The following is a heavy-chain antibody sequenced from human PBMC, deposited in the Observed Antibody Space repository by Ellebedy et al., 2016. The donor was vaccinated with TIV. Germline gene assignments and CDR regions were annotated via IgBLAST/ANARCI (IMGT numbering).Heavy chain of an antibody. CDR3: ARTVDIVATIKD. D-gene: IGHD5-12*01. CDR1: GGSISSSNW. Sequence: MPSETLSLTCAVSGGSISSSNWWNWVRQPPGKGLEWIGEIYYSGNTNYNPSLKSRVTISVDTSKNQFSLKLSSVTAADTAVYYCARTVDIVATIKDWGQGTLVTVSS. CDR2: IYYSGNT. V-gene: IGHV4-4*02. J-gene: IGHJ4*02.